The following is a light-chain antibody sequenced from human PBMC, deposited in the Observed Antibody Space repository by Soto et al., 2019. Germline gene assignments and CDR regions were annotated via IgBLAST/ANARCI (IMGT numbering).Light chain of an antibody. Sequence: EIVMTQSPATLSVSPGERATLSCRASQRVSSNLAWYQQKPGQAPRLLIYGASTRATGVPARFSGSGSGTEFTLTISDLQSEDFAVYYCQQYNYWPPVFTFGPGTKVDIK. V-gene: IGKV3-15*01. J-gene: IGKJ3*01. CDR1: QRVSSN. CDR3: QQYNYWPPVFT. CDR2: GAS.